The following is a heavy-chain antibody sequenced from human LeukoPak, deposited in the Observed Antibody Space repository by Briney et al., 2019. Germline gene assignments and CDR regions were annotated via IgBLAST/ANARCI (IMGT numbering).Heavy chain of an antibody. D-gene: IGHD3-16*01. CDR3: AASRAAGGKTDY. J-gene: IGHJ4*02. CDR2: VYIPGQT. V-gene: IGHV3-53*01. Sequence: GGSLRLSCAVAGSTVTSNHVHWVRQAPGKGREVVSIVYIPGQTYYTDSVRGRFSIFRDNSKNTVDLQMTSLRVDDTAVYYCAASRAAGGKTDYWGQGTLVTVSA. CDR1: GSTVTSNH.